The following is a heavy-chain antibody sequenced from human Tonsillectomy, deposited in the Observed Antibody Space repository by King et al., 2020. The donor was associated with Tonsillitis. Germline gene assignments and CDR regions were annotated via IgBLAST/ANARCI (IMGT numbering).Heavy chain of an antibody. V-gene: IGHV1-18*01. J-gene: IGHJ4*02. D-gene: IGHD4-11*01. Sequence: QGQLVQSGAEVKRPGASVKVSCKPSGYTFNSYGISWVRQAPGQGLEWMGWINIYKGDTNYAQRLQGRVTMTKDTSTSTVFMELRSLRSDDTAVYYCARERGNYKLFDYWGQGTLVTVSS. CDR1: GYTFNSYG. CDR3: ARERGNYKLFDY. CDR2: INIYKGDT.